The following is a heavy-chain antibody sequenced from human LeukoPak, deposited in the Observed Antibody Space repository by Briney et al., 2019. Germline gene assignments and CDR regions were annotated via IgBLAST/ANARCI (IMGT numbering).Heavy chain of an antibody. J-gene: IGHJ4*02. CDR3: ARLADCSETSCRSFDY. Sequence: ASVKVSFKASGYAFVGYYIHWVRQDPGQRFEWMGWINPNSGGTNYAQNFQGRVTMTRDTSVSTAYMELSSLRSGDTAVYYCARLADCSETSCRSFDYWGQGTLVTVSS. CDR2: INPNSGGT. V-gene: IGHV1-2*02. CDR1: GYAFVGYY. D-gene: IGHD2-2*01.